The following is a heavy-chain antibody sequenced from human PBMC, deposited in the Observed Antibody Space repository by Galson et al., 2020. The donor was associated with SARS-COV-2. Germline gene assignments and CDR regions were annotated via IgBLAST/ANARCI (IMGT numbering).Heavy chain of an antibody. V-gene: IGHV4-34*01. Sequence: SQTLSLTCAVYGGSFSGYYWSWIRQPPGKGLEWIGEINHSGSTNYNPSLKSRVTISVDTSKNQFSLKLSSVTAADTAVYYCARGGGSGYYLRDAFDIWGQGTMVTVSS. CDR3: ARGGGSGYYLRDAFDI. J-gene: IGHJ3*02. D-gene: IGHD3-22*01. CDR1: GGSFSGYY. CDR2: INHSGST.